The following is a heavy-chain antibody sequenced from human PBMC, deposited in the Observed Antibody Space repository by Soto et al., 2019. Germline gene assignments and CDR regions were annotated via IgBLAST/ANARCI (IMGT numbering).Heavy chain of an antibody. J-gene: IGHJ4*02. Sequence: EVQLLESGGGLVQPGGSLRLSCAASGITFTAYAMSWVRQAPGQGLEWVSSISGSGGSTYYADSVKGRLTISRDNSKNTLYLQMNSLRAEDTAVYYCETIIIPAATNFYWGQGTLVTVSS. D-gene: IGHD2-2*01. CDR3: ETIIIPAATNFY. CDR1: GITFTAYA. CDR2: ISGSGGST. V-gene: IGHV3-23*01.